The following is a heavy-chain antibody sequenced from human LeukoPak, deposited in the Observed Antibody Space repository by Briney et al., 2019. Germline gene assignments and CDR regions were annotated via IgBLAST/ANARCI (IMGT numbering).Heavy chain of an antibody. CDR3: ARLLRIPGGWSHSGMDV. J-gene: IGHJ6*02. CDR1: GGSISSSSYY. V-gene: IGHV4-39*01. CDR2: IYYSGST. Sequence: PSGTLSLTCTVSGGSISSSSYYWGWIRQPPGKGLEWIGSIYYSGSTYYNPSLKSRVTISVDTSKNQFSLKLSSVTAADTAVYYCARLLRIPGGWSHSGMDVWGQGTTVTVSS. D-gene: IGHD6-19*01.